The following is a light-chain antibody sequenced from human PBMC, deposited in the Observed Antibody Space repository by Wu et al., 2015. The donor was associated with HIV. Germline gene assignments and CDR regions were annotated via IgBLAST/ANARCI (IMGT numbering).Light chain of an antibody. CDR2: KAS. Sequence: DIQMTQSPSTLSASVGDRVTITCRASQSIGSWVAWYQQKPGKAPKLISKASTLETGVPSSFSGSGSGTEFTLTISSLQPEDFATYYCQQLNSYAIFTFGPGTKVDIK. V-gene: IGKV1-5*03. CDR3: QQLNSYAIFT. CDR1: QSIGSW. J-gene: IGKJ3*01.